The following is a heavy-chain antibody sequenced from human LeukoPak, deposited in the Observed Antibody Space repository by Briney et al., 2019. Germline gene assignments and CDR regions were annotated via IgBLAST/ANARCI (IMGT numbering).Heavy chain of an antibody. J-gene: IGHJ6*03. CDR1: GFTFSSYA. CDR3: ARLGIPYYYYMDV. CDR2: ISGSRGST. V-gene: IGHV3-23*01. D-gene: IGHD7-27*01. Sequence: GGSLRLSCAASGFTFSSYAMSWVRQAPGKGLEWVSAISGSRGSTYYADSVKGRFTISRDNSKNTLYLQMNSLRAEDTAVYYCARLGIPYYYYMDVWGKGTTVTVSS.